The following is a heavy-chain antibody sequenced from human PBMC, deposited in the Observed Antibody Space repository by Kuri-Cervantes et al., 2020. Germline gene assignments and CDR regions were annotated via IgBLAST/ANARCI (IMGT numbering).Heavy chain of an antibody. J-gene: IGHJ4*02. CDR3: AKERTGRKSSGRFDY. Sequence: GESLKISCAASGFTFSSYSMNWVRQAPGKGLEWVSPISSSSSYIYYADSVKGRFTISRDNAKNSLYLQMNSLRAEDTAVYYCAKERTGRKSSGRFDYWGQGTLVTVSS. CDR2: ISSSSSYI. CDR1: GFTFSSYS. V-gene: IGHV3-21*04. D-gene: IGHD1-26*01.